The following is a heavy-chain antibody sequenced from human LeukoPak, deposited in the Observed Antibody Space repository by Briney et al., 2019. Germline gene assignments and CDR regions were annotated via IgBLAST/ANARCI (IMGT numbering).Heavy chain of an antibody. D-gene: IGHD3-22*01. CDR2: IIPIFGTA. J-gene: IGHJ4*02. V-gene: IGHV1-69*13. CDR1: GGTFSSYA. CDR3: ARDNYYDSSGYYKDSYFDY. Sequence: GASVKVSCKASGGTFSSYAISWVRQAPGQGLEWMGGIIPIFGTANYAQKFQGRVTITADESTSTAYMELSSLRSEDTAVYYCARDNYYDSSGYYKDSYFDYWGQGTLVTVSS.